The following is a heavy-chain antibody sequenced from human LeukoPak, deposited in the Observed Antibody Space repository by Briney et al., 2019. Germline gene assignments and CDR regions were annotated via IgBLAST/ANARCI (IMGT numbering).Heavy chain of an antibody. CDR1: GYTFTSYG. CDR3: ARGLTYYYDSSAY. CDR2: INPNAGDT. Sequence: ASVKVSCKASGYTFTSYGISWVRQAPGQGLEWMGIINPNAGDTGYARKFLGRVTMTRDTSTSTVYVELSSLRSEDTAVYYCARGLTYYYDSSAYWGQGTLVTVSS. D-gene: IGHD3-22*01. J-gene: IGHJ4*02. V-gene: IGHV1-46*01.